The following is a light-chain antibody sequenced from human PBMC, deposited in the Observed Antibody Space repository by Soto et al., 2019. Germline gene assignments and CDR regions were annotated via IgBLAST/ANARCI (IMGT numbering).Light chain of an antibody. CDR1: QTISSH. J-gene: IGKJ5*01. CDR3: QQSYTTPIT. V-gene: IGKV1-39*01. Sequence: DIQMTQSPSSLSASVGDRVIITCRASQTISSHLNWYQQKPGKAPNLRVYAASSLQSGVPSRFTGSGSGTDVTLTISSLQPEDFATYFCQQSYTTPITFGQGTRLEIK. CDR2: AAS.